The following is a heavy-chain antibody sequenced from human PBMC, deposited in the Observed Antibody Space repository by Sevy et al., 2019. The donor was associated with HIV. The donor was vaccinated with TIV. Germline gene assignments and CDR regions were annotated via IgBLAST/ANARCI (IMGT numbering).Heavy chain of an antibody. Sequence: GGSLRLACAASGFTLSSYWMSWVRQAPGKGLEWVANIKQDGSEKYYVDSVKGRFTISRDNAKNSLFLQMNSLSVEDTAAYYCARARAYYYDNSGYSFDYWGQGTLVTVSS. CDR2: IKQDGSEK. CDR1: GFTLSSYW. D-gene: IGHD3-22*01. J-gene: IGHJ4*02. V-gene: IGHV3-7*01. CDR3: ARARAYYYDNSGYSFDY.